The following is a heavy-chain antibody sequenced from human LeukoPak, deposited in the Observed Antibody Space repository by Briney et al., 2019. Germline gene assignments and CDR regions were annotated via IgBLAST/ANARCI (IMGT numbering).Heavy chain of an antibody. Sequence: GGSLRLSCTASGFAFDEHGMSWVRQVPGKGLERVSGINWSGGSTGYADPLRGRFTISRDNAKNSLYLQMDSLRAEDTALYYCARAPITSPFYFDYWGQGTLVTVSS. V-gene: IGHV3-20*04. J-gene: IGHJ4*02. CDR3: ARAPITSPFYFDY. CDR1: GFAFDEHG. CDR2: INWSGGST. D-gene: IGHD2-2*01.